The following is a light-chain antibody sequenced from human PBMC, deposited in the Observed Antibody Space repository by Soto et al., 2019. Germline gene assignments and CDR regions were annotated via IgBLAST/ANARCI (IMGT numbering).Light chain of an antibody. CDR2: DVS. Sequence: HSALTQPRSVSGSPGQSVTISCTGTSSNVGGYHYDSWYQQHPGKAPKLIFYDVSKRPSGVPDRLSGSNSGNTASLTISGVQADDDDDYYCCSDAGGYIAPRVFGTGTKLTVL. V-gene: IGLV2-11*01. CDR1: SSNVGGYHY. CDR3: CSDAGGYIAPRV. J-gene: IGLJ1*01.